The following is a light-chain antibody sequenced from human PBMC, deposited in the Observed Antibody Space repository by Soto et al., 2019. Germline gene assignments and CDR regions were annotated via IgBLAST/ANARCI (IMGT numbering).Light chain of an antibody. J-gene: IGLJ1*01. CDR2: EVS. CDR3: SSYTTAGTYV. Sequence: QSALTQPASVSGSPGQSITISCTGTSSDIGDYNYVSWYQQHPGKVPKLIIFEVSTRPSGVSNRFSGSKSANTASLTISGLQAEDEADYYCSSYTTAGTYVFGPGTKLTVL. CDR1: SSDIGDYNY. V-gene: IGLV2-14*01.